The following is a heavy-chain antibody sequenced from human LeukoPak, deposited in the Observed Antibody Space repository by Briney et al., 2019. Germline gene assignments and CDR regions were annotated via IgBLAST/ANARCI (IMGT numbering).Heavy chain of an antibody. CDR1: GFTFNTYI. V-gene: IGHV3-48*04. CDR2: ISESSSSI. J-gene: IGHJ6*04. Sequence: GSLGLSCEASGFTFNTYIMSWVRQAPGKGLEWLSYISESSSSIYYADSVRGRFTISRDNAKNSLYLQMNSLRAEDTAVYYCARAPLVFWSGYLGMDVWGKGTTVTVSS. CDR3: ARAPLVFWSGYLGMDV. D-gene: IGHD3-3*01.